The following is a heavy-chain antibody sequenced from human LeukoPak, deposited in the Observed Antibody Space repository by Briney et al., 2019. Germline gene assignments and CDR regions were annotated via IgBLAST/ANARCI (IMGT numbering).Heavy chain of an antibody. CDR3: ARELLKKSRRPFDP. J-gene: IGHJ5*02. CDR2: INPNSGGT. V-gene: IGHV1-2*02. Sequence: ASVKVSCKASGYTFTGYYMHWVRQAPGQGLEWMGWINPNSGGTNYAQKFQGRVTMTRDTSISTAYMELSRLRSDDTAVYYCARELLKKSRRPFDPWGQGTLVTVSS. CDR1: GYTFTGYY. D-gene: IGHD1-14*01.